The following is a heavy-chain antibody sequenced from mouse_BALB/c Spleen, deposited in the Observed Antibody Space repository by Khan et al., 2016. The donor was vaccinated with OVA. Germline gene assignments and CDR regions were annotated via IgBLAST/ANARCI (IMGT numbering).Heavy chain of an antibody. J-gene: IGHJ4*01. Sequence: QVQLQQSGAELARPGASVNLSCKASGYTFTNYWIHWVRQRPGPGLEWIGSIFPGNDDTNYTQTFKGKATLTAEKSSSPACMQIRTMASEDAAVYVCATHVRYAVDCWGQGPSVPVSS. CDR3: ATHVRYAVDC. CDR1: GYTFTNYW. CDR2: IFPGNDDT. V-gene: IGHV1-87*01.